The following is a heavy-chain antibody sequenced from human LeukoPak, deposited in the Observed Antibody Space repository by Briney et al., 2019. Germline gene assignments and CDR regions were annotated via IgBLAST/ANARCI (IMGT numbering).Heavy chain of an antibody. V-gene: IGHV4-38-2*01. CDR2: IYHSGST. CDR3: ARRSRYNWNDLGFDY. D-gene: IGHD1-1*01. Sequence: SETLSLTCAVSGYSISSGYYWGWIRQPPGKGLEWIGSIYHSGSTYYNPSLKSRVTISVDTSKNQFSLKLSSVTAADTAVYYCARRSRYNWNDLGFDYWGQGTLVTVS. CDR1: GYSISSGYY. J-gene: IGHJ4*02.